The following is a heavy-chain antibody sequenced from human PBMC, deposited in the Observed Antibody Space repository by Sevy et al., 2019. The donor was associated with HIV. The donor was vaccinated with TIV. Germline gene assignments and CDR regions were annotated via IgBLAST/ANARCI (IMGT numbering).Heavy chain of an antibody. J-gene: IGHJ4*02. V-gene: IGHV3-23*01. CDR3: AKPPWIDQRAFEY. D-gene: IGHD2-2*03. CDR2: ISGNVDNT. CDR1: GFTFSSYA. Sequence: GGSLRLSCAASGFTFSSYAMSWVRQAPGKVLEWVSSISGNVDNTYYADSVKGRFIISRDNSKNTLYLQMNSLRAEDTAVYYCAKPPWIDQRAFEYWGQGTLVTVSS.